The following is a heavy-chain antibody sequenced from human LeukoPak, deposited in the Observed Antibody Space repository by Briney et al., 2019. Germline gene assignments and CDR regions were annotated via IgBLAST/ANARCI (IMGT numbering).Heavy chain of an antibody. V-gene: IGHV3-21*01. CDR3: ARALSGLLWFGELQVDY. J-gene: IGHJ4*02. CDR2: ISSSSSYI. Sequence: GGSLRLSCAASGFTFSSYSMNWVRQAPGKGLEWVSSISSSSSYIYYADSVKGRFTISRDNAKNSLYLQMNSLRAEDTAVYYCARALSGLLWFGELQVDYWGQGTLVTVSS. D-gene: IGHD3-10*01. CDR1: GFTFSSYS.